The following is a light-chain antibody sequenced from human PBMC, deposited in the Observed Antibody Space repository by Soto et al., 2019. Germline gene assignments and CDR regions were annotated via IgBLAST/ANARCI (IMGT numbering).Light chain of an antibody. CDR1: QSVSSN. J-gene: IGKJ4*01. CDR2: GAS. CDR3: QQYNNWPPLT. Sequence: EIVMTQSPAPLSVSPGERATLSCRASQSVSSNLAWYQQKPGQAPRLLIYGASTRATGIPARFSGSGSGTEFTLTISSLPSEDFAVYYCQQYNNWPPLTVGGGTKVQIK. V-gene: IGKV3-15*01.